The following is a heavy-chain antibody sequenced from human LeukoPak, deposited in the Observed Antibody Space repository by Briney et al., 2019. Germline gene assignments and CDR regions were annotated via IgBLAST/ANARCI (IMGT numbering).Heavy chain of an antibody. CDR2: INHSGST. D-gene: IGHD2-21*01. V-gene: IGHV4-34*01. J-gene: IGHJ6*02. Sequence: PPETLSLTCAVYGGSFSGYYWSWIRQPPGKGLEWIGEINHSGSTNYNPSLKSRVTISVDTFKNQFSLKLSSVTAADTAVYYCARGLLLPFYYYGMDVWGQGTTVTVSS. CDR3: ARGLLLPFYYYGMDV. CDR1: GGSFSGYY.